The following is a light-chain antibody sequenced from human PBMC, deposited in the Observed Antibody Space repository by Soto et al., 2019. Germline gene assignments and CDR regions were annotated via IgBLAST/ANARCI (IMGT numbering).Light chain of an antibody. CDR1: QDISNY. Sequence: DIQMTQSPSSLSASVGDRVTITCQASQDISNYLNWYQQKPGKAPQLLIYAASRLQSGVPSRFSGSGSGTDFTLTISSLQPEDFATYYCQQSYSTMATFGQGTKVEIK. CDR2: AAS. J-gene: IGKJ1*01. V-gene: IGKV1-39*01. CDR3: QQSYSTMAT.